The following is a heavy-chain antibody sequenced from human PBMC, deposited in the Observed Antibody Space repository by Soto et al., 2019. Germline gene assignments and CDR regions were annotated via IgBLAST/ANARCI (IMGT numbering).Heavy chain of an antibody. CDR3: ARGEWWFDP. J-gene: IGHJ5*02. CDR2: IYYSGST. V-gene: IGHV4-61*01. D-gene: IGHD3-3*01. Sequence: QVQLQESGPGLVKPSETLSLTCTVSGGSVSSGSYYWSWIRQPPGKGLEGIGYIYYSGSTNYNPSLKSRVTISVDTSKNQFTLKLSSVTAADTVVYYCARGEWWFDPWGQGTLVTVSS. CDR1: GGSVSSGSYY.